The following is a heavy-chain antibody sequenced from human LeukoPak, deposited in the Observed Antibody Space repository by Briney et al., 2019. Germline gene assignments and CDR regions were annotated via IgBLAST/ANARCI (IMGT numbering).Heavy chain of an antibody. CDR3: ARQSYSRELYYYYYYYMDV. D-gene: IGHD6-13*01. CDR1: GYSFTSYW. J-gene: IGHJ6*03. CDR2: IYPGDSDT. Sequence: GESLKISCKGSGYSFTSYWIGWVRQMPGKGLEWMGIIYPGDSDTRYSPSFQGQVTISADKSISTAYLQWSSLKASDTAMYYCARQSYSRELYYYYYYYMDVWGKGTTVTVSS. V-gene: IGHV5-51*01.